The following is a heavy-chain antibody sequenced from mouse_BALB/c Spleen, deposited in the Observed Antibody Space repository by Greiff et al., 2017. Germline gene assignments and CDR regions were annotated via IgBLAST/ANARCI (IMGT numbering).Heavy chain of an antibody. CDR2: ISSGSSTI. J-gene: IGHJ4*01. V-gene: IGHV5-17*02. CDR1: GFTFSSFG. CDR3: ARRRGDSESIDY. Sequence: EVQGVESGGGLVQPGGSRKLSCAASGFTFSSFGMHWVRQAPEKGLEWVAYISSGSSTIYYAATVTGRFTISRDNPKNTLFLQMTSLRTEDTAMYYCARRRGDSESIDYWGQGTSVTVSS. D-gene: IGHD2-4*01.